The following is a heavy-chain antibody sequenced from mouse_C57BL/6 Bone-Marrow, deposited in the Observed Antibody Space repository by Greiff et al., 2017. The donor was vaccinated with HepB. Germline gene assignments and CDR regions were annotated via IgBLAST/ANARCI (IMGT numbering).Heavy chain of an antibody. CDR2: IDPSDSET. J-gene: IGHJ4*01. V-gene: IGHV1-52*01. CDR1: GYTFTSYW. CDR3: ARTPGVYYAMDY. Sequence: QVQLQQPGAELVRPGSSVKLSCKASGYTFTSYWMHWVKQRPIQGLEWIGNIDPSDSETHYNQKFKDKATLTVDKSSSTAYMQLSSLTSEDSAVYYCARTPGVYYAMDYWGQGTSVTVSS.